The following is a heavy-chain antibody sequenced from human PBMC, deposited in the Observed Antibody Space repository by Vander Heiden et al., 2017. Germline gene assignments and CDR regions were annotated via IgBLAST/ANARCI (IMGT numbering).Heavy chain of an antibody. CDR3: ERDEGYFDY. Sequence: QVQLVASGGGLATPGGSLRPCCAAHGFTFSDYYMSWTRQAPGKGLEWVSYIRSSGSTIYYADSVKGGITISRDNAKNSLYLQMNSLGAEDTAVYYCERDEGYFDYWGQGSLVTVSS. V-gene: IGHV3-11*01. CDR1: GFTFSDYY. CDR2: IRSSGSTI. J-gene: IGHJ4*02.